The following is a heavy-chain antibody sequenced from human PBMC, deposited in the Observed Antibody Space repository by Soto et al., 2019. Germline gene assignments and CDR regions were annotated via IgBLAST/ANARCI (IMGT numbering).Heavy chain of an antibody. D-gene: IGHD6-13*01. CDR2: ISYDGSNK. V-gene: IGHV3-30-3*01. J-gene: IGHJ4*02. CDR1: GFTFSSYA. CDR3: ARDRFASSWSYFDS. Sequence: QVQLVESGGGVVQPGRSLRLSCAASGFTFSSYAMHWVRQAPGKGLEWVAVISYDGSNKYYADSVKGRFTISRDNSKNTLYLQMNSLRAEDTAVYYCARDRFASSWSYFDSWGQGTLVTVSS.